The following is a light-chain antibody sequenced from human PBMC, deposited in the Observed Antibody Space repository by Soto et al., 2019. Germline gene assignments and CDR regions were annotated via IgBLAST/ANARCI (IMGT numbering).Light chain of an antibody. CDR3: CSYAGSVI. J-gene: IGLJ2*01. Sequence: QAVVTQPRAVSGSPGQSVTISCTGTSSDVGGYNDVSWYQQYPGKAPKLMIYDVSKRPSGVPDRFSGSKSGNTASLTVSGLQADDEAEYYCCSYAGSVIFGGGTKVTVL. V-gene: IGLV2-11*01. CDR2: DVS. CDR1: SSDVGGYND.